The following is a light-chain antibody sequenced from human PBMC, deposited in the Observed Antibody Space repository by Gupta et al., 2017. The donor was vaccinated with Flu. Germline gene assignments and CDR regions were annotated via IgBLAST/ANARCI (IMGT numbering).Light chain of an antibody. Sequence: QSALPQPASVSGSPGPSIPIACTGTSSDVGSYNLVSWYQQHPGKAPKLMICEGSKRPSGVSNRFSGSKSGNTASLTISGLQAEDEADYYCCSYAGSSTLVFGTGTKVTVL. CDR2: EGS. J-gene: IGLJ1*01. CDR3: CSYAGSSTLV. CDR1: SSDVGSYNL. V-gene: IGLV2-23*01.